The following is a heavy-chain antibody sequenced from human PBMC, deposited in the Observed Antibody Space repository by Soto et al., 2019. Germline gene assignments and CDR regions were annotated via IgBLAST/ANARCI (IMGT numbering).Heavy chain of an antibody. CDR3: AKDHYDFWSGYSFYGMDV. CDR2: ISYDGSNK. Sequence: QVQLVESGGGVVQPGRSLRLSCAASGFTFSSYGMHWVRQAPGKGLEWVAVISYDGSNKYYADSVKGRFTISRDNSKNTXXLQMNSLRAEDTAVYYCAKDHYDFWSGYSFYGMDVWGQGTTVTVSS. D-gene: IGHD3-3*01. CDR1: GFTFSSYG. J-gene: IGHJ6*02. V-gene: IGHV3-30*18.